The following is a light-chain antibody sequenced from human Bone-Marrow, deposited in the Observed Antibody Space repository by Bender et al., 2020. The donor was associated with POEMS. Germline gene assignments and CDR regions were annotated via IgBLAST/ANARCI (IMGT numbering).Light chain of an antibody. J-gene: IGLJ2*01. CDR2: EVS. CDR3: CSYAGSSSFVV. CDR1: SSDVGGYGY. Sequence: QSALTQPRSVSGSPGQSVTISCTGTSSDVGGYGYVSWYQQHPGKAPKLIIYEVSERPSGVSNRFSGSKSGNTASLTISGLQSEDEADYHCCSYAGSSSFVVFGGGTRLTVL. V-gene: IGLV2-11*01.